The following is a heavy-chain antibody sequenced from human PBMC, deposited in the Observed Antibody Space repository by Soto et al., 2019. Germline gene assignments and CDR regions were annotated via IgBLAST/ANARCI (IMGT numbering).Heavy chain of an antibody. V-gene: IGHV1-3*01. CDR3: AGEYCSGGSCPLYYGMDV. CDR2: INAGNGNT. D-gene: IGHD2-15*01. Sequence: QVQLVQSGAEVKKPGASVKVSCKASGYTFTSYAMHWVRQAAGQRLEWMGWINAGNGNTKYSQKFQGRVTITRDTSASTADMELSSLRTEDTAVYYCAGEYCSGGSCPLYYGMDVWGQGTTVTVSS. CDR1: GYTFTSYA. J-gene: IGHJ6*02.